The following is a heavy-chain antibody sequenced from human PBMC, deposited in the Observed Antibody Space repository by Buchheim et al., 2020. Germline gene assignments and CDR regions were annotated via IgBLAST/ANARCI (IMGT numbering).Heavy chain of an antibody. CDR1: GFTFSSYA. CDR2: ISGSGGST. D-gene: IGHD2-21*02. V-gene: IGHV3-23*01. CDR3: AKERHSLAYCGGDCYPGEDRYFDL. J-gene: IGHJ2*01. Sequence: EVQLLESGGGLVQPGGSLRLSCAASGFTFSSYAMSWVRQAPGKGLEWVSAISGSGGSTYYADSVKGRFTISRDNSKNTLYLQMNSLRAEDTAVYYCAKERHSLAYCGGDCYPGEDRYFDLWGRGTL.